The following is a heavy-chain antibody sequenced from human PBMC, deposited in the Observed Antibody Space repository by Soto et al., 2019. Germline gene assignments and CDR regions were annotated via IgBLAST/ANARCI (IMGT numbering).Heavy chain of an antibody. J-gene: IGHJ2*01. CDR2: IYHSGST. Sequence: SETLSLTCTVSGYSISSGYYWGWIRQPPGKGLEWIGSIYHSGSTYYNPSLKSRVTISVDTSKNQFSLKLSSVTAADTAVYYCARVVTNWYFDLWGRGTLVTVSS. D-gene: IGHD4-4*01. CDR3: ARVVTNWYFDL. V-gene: IGHV4-38-2*02. CDR1: GYSISSGYY.